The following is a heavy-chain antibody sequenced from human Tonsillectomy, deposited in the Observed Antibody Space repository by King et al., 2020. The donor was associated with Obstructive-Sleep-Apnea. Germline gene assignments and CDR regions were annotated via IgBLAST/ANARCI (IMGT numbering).Heavy chain of an antibody. V-gene: IGHV3-23*01. D-gene: IGHD5-18*01. Sequence: ESGGGWVQPGGSLRLSCAASGFTFSNYGMSWVRQPPGKGLEWVSAIRNTGANTHFADSVQGRFTISRDNSRNTLFLHMSSLKIEETAIYYCATQLWASDLWGQGTLVTVSS. J-gene: IGHJ4*02. CDR3: ATQLWASDL. CDR2: IRNTGANT. CDR1: GFTFSNYG.